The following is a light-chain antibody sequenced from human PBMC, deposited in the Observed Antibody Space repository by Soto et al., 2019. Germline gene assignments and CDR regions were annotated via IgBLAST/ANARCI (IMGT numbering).Light chain of an antibody. J-gene: IGLJ2*01. V-gene: IGLV1-44*01. Sequence: QSVLTQPPSASGTPGQRVTISCSGSNSNIGSNTVNWHQQLPGTAPKLLIYNNNQRPSGVPDRFSGSKSGTSASLAISGLQSEDEADYYCAAWXXXLXXXXFGG. CDR3: AAWXXXLXXXX. CDR2: NNN. CDR1: NSNIGSNT.